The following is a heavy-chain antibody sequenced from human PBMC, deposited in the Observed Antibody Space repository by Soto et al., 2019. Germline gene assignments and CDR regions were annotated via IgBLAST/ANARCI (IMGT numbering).Heavy chain of an antibody. CDR3: ARAESYRYFDY. CDR1: GGSVSSGGYY. D-gene: IGHD3-10*01. CDR2: IYYSGST. Sequence: QVQLQESGPGLVKPSETLSLTCSVSGGSVSSGGYYWSWIRQPPGKGLEWIGCIYYSGSTDYNPSLKSRVTMSLDKSKNQFSLTLNSVTAADTAVYFCARAESYRYFDYWGQGTLVTVSS. V-gene: IGHV4-61*08. J-gene: IGHJ4*02.